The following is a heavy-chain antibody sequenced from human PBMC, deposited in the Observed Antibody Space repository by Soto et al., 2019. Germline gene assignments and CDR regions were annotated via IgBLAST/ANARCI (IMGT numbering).Heavy chain of an antibody. D-gene: IGHD3-10*01. V-gene: IGHV1-46*01. Sequence: ASVKVSCKASGYPFTNYYMHWVRQAPGHGLEWVGTINPRGGPTGYAQKFQARVTMTRDTSTSTVYMELRSLTSEDTAVYYCAGEESASGSFPGPWRQRTLFAVYS. CDR1: GYPFTNYY. CDR3: AGEESASGSFPGP. CDR2: INPRGGPT. J-gene: IGHJ5*02.